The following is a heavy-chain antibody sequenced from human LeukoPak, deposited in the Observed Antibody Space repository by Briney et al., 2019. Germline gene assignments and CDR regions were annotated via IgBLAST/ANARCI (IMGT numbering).Heavy chain of an antibody. D-gene: IGHD3-16*02. J-gene: IGHJ4*02. CDR1: GGSISGYY. Sequence: SETLSLTCTISGGSISGYYWSWIRQPPGKGLEWIGYIYNSGTTNYSPSLKSRVTMSVATSNSQFSLKLTSVTAADTAVYYCARARLGELSLLDYWGQGLLVTVSS. CDR2: IYNSGTT. V-gene: IGHV4-59*01. CDR3: ARARLGELSLLDY.